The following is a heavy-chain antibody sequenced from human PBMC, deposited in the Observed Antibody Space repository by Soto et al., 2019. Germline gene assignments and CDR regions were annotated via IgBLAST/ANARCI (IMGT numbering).Heavy chain of an antibody. D-gene: IGHD4-17*01. Sequence: KPSETPSLTCAVYGGSFSGYYWSWIRQPPGKGLEWIGEINHSGSTNYNPSLKSRVTISVDTSKNQFSLKLSSVTAADTAVYYCASRVASLDSTVTTWYFDYWGQGTLVTVPQ. V-gene: IGHV4-34*01. CDR1: GGSFSGYY. J-gene: IGHJ4*02. CDR2: INHSGST. CDR3: ASRVASLDSTVTTWYFDY.